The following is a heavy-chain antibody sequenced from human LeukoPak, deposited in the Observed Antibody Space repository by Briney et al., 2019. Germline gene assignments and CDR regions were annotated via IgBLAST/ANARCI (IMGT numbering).Heavy chain of an antibody. J-gene: IGHJ4*02. D-gene: IGHD2-8*01. CDR2: ISGSGGST. Sequence: SGISGSGGSTYYADSVKGRFTISRDNSKNTLYLQMNSLRAEDTAVYYCAKCPQYARPPFDYWGQGTLVTVSS. V-gene: IGHV3-23*01. CDR3: AKCPQYARPPFDY.